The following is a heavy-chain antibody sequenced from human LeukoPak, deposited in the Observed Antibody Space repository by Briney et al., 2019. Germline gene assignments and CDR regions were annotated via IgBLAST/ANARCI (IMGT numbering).Heavy chain of an antibody. V-gene: IGHV3-30*18. Sequence: GGSLRLSCAASGFTFSSYEMNWVRQAPGKGLEWVAVISYDGSNKYYADSVKGRFTISRDNSKNTLYLQMNSLRAEDTAVYYCAKDLESSGSYFFGVYAAVRHAYYYYMDVWGKGTTVTVSS. D-gene: IGHD3-10*01. CDR2: ISYDGSNK. J-gene: IGHJ6*03. CDR3: AKDLESSGSYFFGVYAAVRHAYYYYMDV. CDR1: GFTFSSYE.